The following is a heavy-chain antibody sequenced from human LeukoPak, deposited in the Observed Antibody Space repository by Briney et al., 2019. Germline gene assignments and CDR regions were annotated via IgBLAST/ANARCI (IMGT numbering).Heavy chain of an antibody. D-gene: IGHD3-3*01. Sequence: SETLSLTCIVSGDSISSTSYYWAWIRQPPGKGLEWIGMIFYSGSTYYNPSLKSRVTISVDTSKNQFSLKLSSVTAADTAVYYCATRHKPTIFGVVIPDAFDIWGQGTMVTVSS. CDR3: ATRHKPTIFGVVIPDAFDI. V-gene: IGHV4-39*01. J-gene: IGHJ3*02. CDR1: GDSISSTSYY. CDR2: IFYSGST.